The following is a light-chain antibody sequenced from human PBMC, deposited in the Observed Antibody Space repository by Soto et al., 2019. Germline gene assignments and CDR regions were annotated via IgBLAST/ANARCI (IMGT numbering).Light chain of an antibody. V-gene: IGLV2-14*01. CDR3: SSYTSSSTLYV. J-gene: IGLJ1*01. Sequence: QSALTQPASVSGSPAQSITISCTGTSSDVGGYNYVSWYQQHPGKAPKLMIYDVSNRPSGVSNRFSGSKSGNTASLTISGLQDEDEADYYCSSYTSSSTLYVFGTGTKVTVL. CDR2: DVS. CDR1: SSDVGGYNY.